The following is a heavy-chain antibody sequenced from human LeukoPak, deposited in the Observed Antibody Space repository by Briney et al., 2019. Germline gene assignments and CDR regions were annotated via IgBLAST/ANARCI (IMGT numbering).Heavy chain of an antibody. CDR2: ISSSGSYI. CDR3: ARVGCRGGSCSSRGDYYYGMDV. J-gene: IGHJ6*02. CDR1: GFTFSSYS. D-gene: IGHD2-15*01. Sequence: GGSLRLSCAASGFTFSSYSMNWVRQAPGKGLEWVSSISSSGSYISYPDSVKGRFTISRDNAKNSLFLQMNSLRAEDTAVYYCARVGCRGGSCSSRGDYYYGMDVWGQGTTVTVSS. V-gene: IGHV3-21*01.